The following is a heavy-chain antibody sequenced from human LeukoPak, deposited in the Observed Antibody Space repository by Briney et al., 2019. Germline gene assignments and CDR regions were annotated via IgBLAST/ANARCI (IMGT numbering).Heavy chain of an antibody. CDR2: IYPGDSDT. Sequence: GESLRISCKGSGYSFTSYWISWVRQMPGKGLEWMGIIYPGDSDTRYSPSFQGQVTISADKSISTAYLQWSSLKASDTAMYYCARHPGYSSSWPTFDYWGQGTLVTVSS. J-gene: IGHJ4*02. CDR3: ARHPGYSSSWPTFDY. CDR1: GYSFTSYW. V-gene: IGHV5-51*01. D-gene: IGHD6-13*01.